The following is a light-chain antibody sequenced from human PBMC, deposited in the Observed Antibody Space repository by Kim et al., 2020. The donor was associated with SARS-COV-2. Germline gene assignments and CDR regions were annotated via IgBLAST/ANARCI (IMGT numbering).Light chain of an antibody. CDR1: QDINDY. V-gene: IGKV1-16*02. CDR2: AAS. CDR3: QQYHTYPPT. Sequence: ASVGDRVTITCRASQDINDYLLWFQQKPGKAPKSLIYAASHLQSGVPSKFSGSGSGTDFTLTINSLQPEDFATYYCQQYHTYPPTFGQGTRLEIK. J-gene: IGKJ5*01.